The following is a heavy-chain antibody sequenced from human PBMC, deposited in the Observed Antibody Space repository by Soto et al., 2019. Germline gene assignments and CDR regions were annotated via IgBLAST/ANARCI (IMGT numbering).Heavy chain of an antibody. J-gene: IGHJ6*03. CDR2: IYYSGST. CDR1: GGSISSYY. CDR3: ARRANRGYYYYMDV. Sequence: PSETLSLTCTVSGGSISSYYWSWIRQPPGTGLEWIGYIYYSGSTNYNPSLKSRVTISVDTSKNQFSLKLSSVTAADTAVYYCARRANRGYYYYMDVWGKGTTVTVSS. V-gene: IGHV4-59*08. D-gene: IGHD1-26*01.